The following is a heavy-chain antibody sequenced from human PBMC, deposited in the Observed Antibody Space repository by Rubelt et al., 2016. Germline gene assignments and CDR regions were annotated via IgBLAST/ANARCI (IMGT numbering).Heavy chain of an antibody. CDR3: AREEETTVTIEGVLGY. V-gene: IGHV1-46*01. J-gene: IGHJ4*02. CDR2: INPSGGST. D-gene: IGHD4-17*01. CDR1: GYTFTSYY. Sequence: QVQLVQSGAEVKKPGASVKVSCKASGYTFTSYYMHWVRQAPGQGLEWLGIINPSGGSTSYAQKFQGRVTMTRETSTSTVSMELSSLRSEDTAVYYCAREEETTVTIEGVLGYWGQGTLVTVSS.